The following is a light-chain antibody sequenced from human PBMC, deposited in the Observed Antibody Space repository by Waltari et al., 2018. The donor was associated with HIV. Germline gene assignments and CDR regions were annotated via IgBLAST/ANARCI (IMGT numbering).Light chain of an antibody. CDR1: QSVYSRY. Sequence: VLTHSPGPLSLSPGERAALSCRASQSVYSRYLAWYQQKRGQAPRLLIYAASNRATGIPDRFSGSGSGTDFTLTISRLEPEDFAVYYCQQYTSSPYTFGQGTNLEIK. J-gene: IGKJ2*01. CDR3: QQYTSSPYT. V-gene: IGKV3-20*01. CDR2: AAS.